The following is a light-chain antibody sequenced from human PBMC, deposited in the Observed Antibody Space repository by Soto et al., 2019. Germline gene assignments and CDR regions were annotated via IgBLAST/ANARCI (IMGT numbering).Light chain of an antibody. V-gene: IGKV3-20*01. Sequence: EIVLTQSPGTLSLFPGERATLSCRASQSIASSYLGWYQQKPGQAPRLLIYGASSRATGIPDRFSGSGSGTDFTLSISRLEPEDFAVYYCQHYGTSPFTFGPGTKVEIK. CDR1: QSIASSY. J-gene: IGKJ3*01. CDR3: QHYGTSPFT. CDR2: GAS.